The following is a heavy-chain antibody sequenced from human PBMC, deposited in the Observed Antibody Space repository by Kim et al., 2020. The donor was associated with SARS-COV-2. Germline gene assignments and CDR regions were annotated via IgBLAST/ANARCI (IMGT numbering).Heavy chain of an antibody. CDR3: AQDGALYSSGKGAFAI. CDR1: GFTFSSYW. V-gene: IGHV3-7*01. D-gene: IGHD3-22*01. Sequence: GGSLRLSCAASGFTFSSYWMTWVRQAPGKGLEWVANLKQDGNQKYYVDSVKGRFTISRDNAKNLLYLQMNILRAEDTAVYYWAQDGALYSSGKGAFAIWG. CDR2: LKQDGNQK. J-gene: IGHJ3*02.